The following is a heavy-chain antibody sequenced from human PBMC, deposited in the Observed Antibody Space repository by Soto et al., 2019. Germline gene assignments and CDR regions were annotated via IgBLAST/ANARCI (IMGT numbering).Heavy chain of an antibody. CDR2: VSGSGLYT. D-gene: IGHD6-13*01. J-gene: IGHJ4*02. CDR1: GFTFDTYA. CDR3: AKDLIAATGTPSFYFDS. Sequence: PGGSLRLSCVASGFTFDTYAISWVRQAPGKGLEWVSTVSGSGLYTYYTDSVKGRFTISRDNPMNTLYLQMNSLRLEDTAVYFCAKDLIAATGTPSFYFDSWGQGTLVTVSS. V-gene: IGHV3-23*01.